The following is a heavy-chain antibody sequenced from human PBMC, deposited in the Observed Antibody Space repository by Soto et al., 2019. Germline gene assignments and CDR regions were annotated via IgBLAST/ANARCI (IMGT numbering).Heavy chain of an antibody. CDR2: IYYSGST. V-gene: IGHV4-31*03. Sequence: QVQLQESGPGLVKPSQTLSLTCTVSGGSISSGGYYWSWIRQHPGKGLEWIGYIYYSGSTYYNPSLKRRVTISVDTSKNQFSLKLSSVTAADTAVYYCTRDPHGDYDYYYYGMDVWGQGTTVTVSS. J-gene: IGHJ6*02. CDR3: TRDPHGDYDYYYYGMDV. CDR1: GGSISSGGYY. D-gene: IGHD4-17*01.